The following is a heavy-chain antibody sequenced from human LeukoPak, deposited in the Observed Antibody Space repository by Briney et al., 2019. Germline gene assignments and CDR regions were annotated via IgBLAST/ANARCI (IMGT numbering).Heavy chain of an antibody. CDR3: ARDAAGGNWFDP. D-gene: IGHD1-26*01. CDR1: GFTVSSNY. J-gene: IGHJ5*02. CDR2: IYSGGST. V-gene: IGHV3-66*02. Sequence: GGSLRLSCAASGFTVSSNYMSWVRQAPGKGLEWVSVIYSGGSTYYADSVKGRFTISRDNSKNTLYLQMNSLRAEDTALYYCARDAAGGNWFDPWGQGTLVPVSS.